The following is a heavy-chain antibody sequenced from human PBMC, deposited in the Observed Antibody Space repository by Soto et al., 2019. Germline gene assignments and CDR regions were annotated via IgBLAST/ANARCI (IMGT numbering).Heavy chain of an antibody. Sequence: PGGSLRLSCAASGFTFSSYSMNWVRRAPGKGLEWVSSISSSSSYIYYADSVKGRFTISRDNAKNSLYLQMNSLRAEDTAVYYCARVTWFGELHRGEFDYWGQGPLVTVSS. J-gene: IGHJ4*02. CDR3: ARVTWFGELHRGEFDY. V-gene: IGHV3-21*01. CDR2: ISSSSSYI. D-gene: IGHD3-10*01. CDR1: GFTFSSYS.